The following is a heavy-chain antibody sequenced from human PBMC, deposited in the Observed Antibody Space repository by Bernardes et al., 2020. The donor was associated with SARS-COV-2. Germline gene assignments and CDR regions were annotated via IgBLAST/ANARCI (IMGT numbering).Heavy chain of an antibody. V-gene: IGHV1-69*13. J-gene: IGHJ4*02. Sequence: SVKVSCKASGGTFSNYPISWVRQAPGQGLEWMGGIIPIFGTANYAQKFLGRVTITADESTSTAYMELSSLRSEDTAVYYCARDFGGFGDTRGYYFYWGQGTLVSVSS. CDR2: IIPIFGTA. CDR1: GGTFSNYP. D-gene: IGHD3-22*01. CDR3: ARDFGGFGDTRGYYFY.